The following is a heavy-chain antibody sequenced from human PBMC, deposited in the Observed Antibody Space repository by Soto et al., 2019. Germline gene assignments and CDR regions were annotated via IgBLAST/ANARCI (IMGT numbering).Heavy chain of an antibody. Sequence: PGGSLRLSCAASGFTFSDYYMSWIRQAPGKGLEWVSYISSSSSYTNYADSVKGRFTISRDNAKNSLYLQMNSLRAEDTAVYYCARTRLKQWPNPSYYWGQGTLVTVSS. CDR2: ISSSSSYT. D-gene: IGHD6-19*01. J-gene: IGHJ4*02. CDR1: GFTFSDYY. V-gene: IGHV3-11*06. CDR3: ARTRLKQWPNPSYY.